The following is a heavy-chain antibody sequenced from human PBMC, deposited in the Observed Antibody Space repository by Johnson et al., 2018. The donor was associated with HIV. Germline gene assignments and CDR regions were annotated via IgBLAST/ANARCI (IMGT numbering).Heavy chain of an antibody. Sequence: QMLLVESGGGVVQPGRSLRLSCAASGFTFSSYAMHRVRQAPGKGLEWVAIISYDGSNKYYADSVKGRFTISRDNAKNSLYLQMNSLRAEDTAVYYCARKGYAFDFWGQGTKVTVSS. V-gene: IGHV3-30*04. CDR1: GFTFSSYA. CDR2: ISYDGSNK. CDR3: ARKGYAFDF. J-gene: IGHJ3*01.